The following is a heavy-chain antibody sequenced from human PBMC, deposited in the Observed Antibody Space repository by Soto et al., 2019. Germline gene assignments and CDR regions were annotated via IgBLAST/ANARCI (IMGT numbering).Heavy chain of an antibody. J-gene: IGHJ6*02. Sequence: AGSLRLSCAASGFNFRNYGMHWVRQAPGKGLVWVSRINSDGRSTRYADSVKGRFTISRDNAGNTLFLQMNSLRADDTAVYYCARVGVDTTVVDGGYYYYPLDVWGQGTTVTVSS. V-gene: IGHV3-74*01. CDR3: ARVGVDTTVVDGGYYYYPLDV. D-gene: IGHD5-18*01. CDR2: INSDGRST. CDR1: GFNFRNYG.